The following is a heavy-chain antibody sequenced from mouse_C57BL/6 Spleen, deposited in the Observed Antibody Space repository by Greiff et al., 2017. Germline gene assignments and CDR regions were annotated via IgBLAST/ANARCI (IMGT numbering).Heavy chain of an antibody. CDR2: IRNKANGYTT. CDR3: ARYRGSSYSYAMDY. Sequence: EVMLVESGGGLVQPGGSLSLSCAASGFTFTDYYMSWVRQTPGKALEWLGFIRNKANGYTTEYSASVKGRFTISRDNSQSILYLQMNALRAEDSATYYCARYRGSSYSYAMDYWGQGTSVTVSS. D-gene: IGHD1-1*01. J-gene: IGHJ4*01. V-gene: IGHV7-3*01. CDR1: GFTFTDYY.